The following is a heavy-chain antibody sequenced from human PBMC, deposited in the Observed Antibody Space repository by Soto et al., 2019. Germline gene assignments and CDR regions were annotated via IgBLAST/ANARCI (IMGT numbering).Heavy chain of an antibody. J-gene: IGHJ4*02. CDR1: GFTFSSYW. D-gene: IGHD5-18*01. V-gene: IGHV3-74*01. CDR3: ATLNSFGSDY. CDR2: IYTDGSST. Sequence: EVQLVESGGGLVQPGVSLRLSCAASGFTFSSYWMHWVRQAPGKGLVWVSCIYTDGSSTTYADSVKGRFTISRDNAKSTIYLQLNSLRAEDTAVYYCATLNSFGSDYWGQGTLVTVSS.